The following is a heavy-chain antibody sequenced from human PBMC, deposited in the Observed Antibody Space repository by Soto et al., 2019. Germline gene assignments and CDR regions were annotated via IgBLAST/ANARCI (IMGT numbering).Heavy chain of an antibody. CDR3: ARGKRYSYGYSLEPYYYYGMDV. J-gene: IGHJ6*02. V-gene: IGHV4-59*01. CDR1: GGSISSYY. CDR2: IYYSGST. D-gene: IGHD5-18*01. Sequence: SETLSLTCTVSGGSISSYYWSWIRQPPGKGLEWIGYIYYSGSTNYNPSLKSRVTISVDTSKNQFSLKLSSVTAADTAVYYCARGKRYSYGYSLEPYYYYGMDVWGQGTTVTVS.